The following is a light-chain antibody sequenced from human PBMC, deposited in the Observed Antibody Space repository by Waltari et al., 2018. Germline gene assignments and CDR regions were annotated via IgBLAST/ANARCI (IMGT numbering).Light chain of an antibody. J-gene: IGLJ6*01. V-gene: IGLV1-51*01. CDR3: GTWDSGLSASV. CDR1: SSNIGDNY. CDR2: DNK. Sequence: QSVLTQPPSVSAATGQKVTISCSGSSSNIGDNYVSWYQQVPGTAPKLLIYDNKRRPSGIPDRLSGSKSGTSATLGITGLQTGDEADYYCGTWDSGLSASVFGSGTKVTVL.